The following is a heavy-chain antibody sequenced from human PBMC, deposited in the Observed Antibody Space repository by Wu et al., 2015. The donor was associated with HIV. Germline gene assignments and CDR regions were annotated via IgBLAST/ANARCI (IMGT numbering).Heavy chain of an antibody. J-gene: IGHJ3*02. CDR1: GGTFSSYA. CDR2: IIPIFGTA. V-gene: IGHV1-69*05. D-gene: IGHD5-24*01. Sequence: QVQLVQSGAEVKKPGSSVKVSCKASGGTFSSYAISWVRQAPGQGLEWMGGIIPIFGTANYAQKFQGRVTITTDESTSTAYMELSSLRSEDTAVYYCASQSGRIRDGYNLSFDIWAEGTMVTVSS. CDR3: ASQSGRIRDGYNLSFDI.